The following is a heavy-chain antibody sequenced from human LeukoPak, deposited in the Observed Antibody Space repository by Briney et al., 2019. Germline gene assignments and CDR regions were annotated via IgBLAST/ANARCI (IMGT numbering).Heavy chain of an antibody. V-gene: IGHV3-23*01. CDR2: ISCSGGST. J-gene: IGHJ4*02. D-gene: IGHD5-18*01. CDR3: AKLVDTAMVTALDY. CDR1: GFTFSSYA. Sequence: GGSLRLSCAASGFTFSSYAMSWVRQAPGKGLEWVSAISCSGGSTYYADSVKGRFTISRDNSKNTLYLQMNSLRAEDTAVYYCAKLVDTAMVTALDYWGEGTLLTVSS.